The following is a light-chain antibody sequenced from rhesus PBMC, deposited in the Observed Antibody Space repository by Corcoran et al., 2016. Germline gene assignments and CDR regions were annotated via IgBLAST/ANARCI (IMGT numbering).Light chain of an antibody. J-gene: IGKJ4*01. Sequence: QVILTQSPATLSLSPGERATLSCRASQSVSNSLAWYQQKPGRAPRLLFYVSARRATGIPDRVSGGGSGTEFTLTISSLEPEDFAVYYCQKYSSSPLTFGGGTKVEIK. CDR3: QKYSSSPLT. V-gene: IGKV3-53*01. CDR1: QSVSNS. CDR2: VSA.